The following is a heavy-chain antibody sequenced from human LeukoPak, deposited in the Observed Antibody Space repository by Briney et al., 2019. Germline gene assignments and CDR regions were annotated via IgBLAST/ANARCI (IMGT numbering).Heavy chain of an antibody. CDR2: IIPILGIA. CDR1: GGTFSSYA. D-gene: IGHD2-2*01. J-gene: IGHJ5*02. Sequence: SVKVSCKASGGTFSSYAISWVRQAPGQGLEWMGRIIPILGIANYAQKFQGRVTITADKSTSTACMELSSLRSEDTAVYHCARASLGYCSSTSCYEGDWFDPWGQGTLVTVSS. V-gene: IGHV1-69*04. CDR3: ARASLGYCSSTSCYEGDWFDP.